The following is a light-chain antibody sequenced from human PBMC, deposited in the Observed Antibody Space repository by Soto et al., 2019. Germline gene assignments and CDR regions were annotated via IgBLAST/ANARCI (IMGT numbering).Light chain of an antibody. CDR3: QKYGYSHFN. CDR2: TEY. CDR1: QSVNGNH. J-gene: IGKJ4*01. V-gene: IGKV3-20*01. Sequence: EIVLQQSPGTLSLAPGQIAALSCLSSQSVNGNHLAWFKQKPGQSPSLIIYTEYNRATGIPDRFSGSGSGKDFTITIKRLENEDFAVYYCQKYGYSHFNCGGGTKGDIK.